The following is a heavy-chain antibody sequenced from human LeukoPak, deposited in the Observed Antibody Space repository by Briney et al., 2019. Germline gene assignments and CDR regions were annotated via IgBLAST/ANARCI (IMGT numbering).Heavy chain of an antibody. J-gene: IGHJ4*02. CDR2: ISDSGGST. Sequence: GGSLRLSCAVSGFSLSRYAMSWVRKAPGKGLEWVSAISDSGGSTYYADSVKGRFTISRDNSKNTLYLQMNSLRAEDTAVYYCARVYPEYYYDSSGYSYYFDYWGQGTLVTVSS. CDR3: ARVYPEYYYDSSGYSYYFDY. V-gene: IGHV3-23*01. CDR1: GFSLSRYA. D-gene: IGHD3-22*01.